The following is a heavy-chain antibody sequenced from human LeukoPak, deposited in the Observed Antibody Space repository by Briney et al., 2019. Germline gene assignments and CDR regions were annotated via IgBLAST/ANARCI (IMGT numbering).Heavy chain of an antibody. D-gene: IGHD6-19*01. CDR1: RFIFNTYW. Sequence: GGSRRLSCAASRFIFNTYWMSWVRQAPGKGLEWVATIKRDGTEKYYVDPVKGRFTMSRDNAKNALYLQMNSLRPEDTAFYYCAKDFIAVTGGIDFWGRGTLVTVSA. V-gene: IGHV3-7*03. CDR3: AKDFIAVTGGIDF. J-gene: IGHJ4*02. CDR2: IKRDGTEK.